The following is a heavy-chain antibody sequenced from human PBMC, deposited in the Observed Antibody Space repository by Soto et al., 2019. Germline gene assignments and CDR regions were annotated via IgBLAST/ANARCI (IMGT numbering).Heavy chain of an antibody. CDR1: GGSISSSSYY. J-gene: IGHJ4*02. D-gene: IGHD3-3*01. V-gene: IGHV4-39*01. CDR2: IYYSGST. Sequence: SETLSLTCTVSGGSISSSSYYWGWIRQPPGKGLEWIGSIYYSGSTYYNPSLKSRVTISVDTSKNQFSLKLSSVTAADTAVYYCARHARRDDFFDPRALDYWGQGTLVTVSS. CDR3: ARHARRDDFFDPRALDY.